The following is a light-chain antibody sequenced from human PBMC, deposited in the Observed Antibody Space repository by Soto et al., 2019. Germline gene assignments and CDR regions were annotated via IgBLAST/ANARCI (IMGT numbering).Light chain of an antibody. Sequence: IVMTQSPDTLSVSPGERVTLSCRASQTVSSNLAWYQQKPGQSPRLLIYGASTRATGTPGRFSGSGSGTEFTLTISSLQSEDFGVYFCHQYNNWPTFGQGTKVEIK. CDR3: HQYNNWPT. CDR2: GAS. V-gene: IGKV3D-15*01. CDR1: QTVSSN. J-gene: IGKJ1*01.